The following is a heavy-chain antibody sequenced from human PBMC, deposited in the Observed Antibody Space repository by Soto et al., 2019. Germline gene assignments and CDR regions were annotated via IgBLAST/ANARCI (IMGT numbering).Heavy chain of an antibody. V-gene: IGHV3-30-3*01. Sequence: GGSLRLSCATSGFTFSSYAMHWVRQAPGKGLEWVAVISYDGSNKYYADSVKGRFTISRDNSKNTLYLQMNSLRAEDTAVYYCARESRGYCSGGSCYPHYFDYWGQGTLVTVSS. D-gene: IGHD2-15*01. J-gene: IGHJ4*02. CDR2: ISYDGSNK. CDR3: ARESRGYCSGGSCYPHYFDY. CDR1: GFTFSSYA.